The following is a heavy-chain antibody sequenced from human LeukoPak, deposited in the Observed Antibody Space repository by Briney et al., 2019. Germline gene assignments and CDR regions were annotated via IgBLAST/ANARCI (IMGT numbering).Heavy chain of an antibody. CDR1: GFTFSSYG. V-gene: IGHV3-30*02. J-gene: IGHJ4*02. CDR2: IRYDGSNK. Sequence: GGSLRLSCAVSGFTFSSYGMHWVRQAPGKGLEWVAFIRYDGSNKYYADSVKGRFTISRDNSKNTLNLQMNSLRAEDTAVYYCAKDPTHYRVWDYYETIGLSYWGQGTLVTVSP. CDR3: AKDPTHYRVWDYYETIGLSY. D-gene: IGHD3-22*01.